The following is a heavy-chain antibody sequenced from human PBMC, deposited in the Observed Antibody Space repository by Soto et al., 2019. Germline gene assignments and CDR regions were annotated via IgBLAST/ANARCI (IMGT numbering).Heavy chain of an antibody. Sequence: KVSCKASGYTFTNNDVCWVRQTPGQGLEWMGWISPYSGKTNYARKFQGRVTMTTDTSTSTAYMEVRSLTSDDTAVYYCARDLAFDIWGQGTMVTVSS. J-gene: IGHJ3*02. V-gene: IGHV1-18*01. CDR1: GYTFTNND. CDR3: ARDLAFDI. CDR2: ISPYSGKT.